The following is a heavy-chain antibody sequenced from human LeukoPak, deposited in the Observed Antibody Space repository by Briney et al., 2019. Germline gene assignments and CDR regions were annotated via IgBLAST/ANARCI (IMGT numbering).Heavy chain of an antibody. J-gene: IGHJ4*02. CDR1: GYRFTTYW. CDR3: ARHPDCGGGSCYSLYFDY. CDR2: IDPSDSYT. V-gene: IGHV5-10-1*01. Sequence: PGESLRISCKGSGYRFTTYWISWVRQMPGKGLEWMGRIDPSDSYTNYSPSFEGHVTISTDKSINSAYLQWSSLKASDSAMNYCARHPDCGGGSCYSLYFDYWGQGTLVTVSS. D-gene: IGHD2-15*01.